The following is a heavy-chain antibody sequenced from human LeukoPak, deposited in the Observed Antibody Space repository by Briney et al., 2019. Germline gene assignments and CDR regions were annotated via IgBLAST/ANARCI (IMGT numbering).Heavy chain of an antibody. Sequence: GGSLRLSCAASGFTFSSYGMHWVRQAPGKGLEWAAVISYDGSNKYFADSVKGRFTISRDNSKNTLYLQMNSLRAEDTAVYYCAKDSGIAVAGTLRAFDIWGQGTMVTVSS. CDR2: ISYDGSNK. J-gene: IGHJ3*02. V-gene: IGHV3-30*18. CDR3: AKDSGIAVAGTLRAFDI. D-gene: IGHD6-19*01. CDR1: GFTFSSYG.